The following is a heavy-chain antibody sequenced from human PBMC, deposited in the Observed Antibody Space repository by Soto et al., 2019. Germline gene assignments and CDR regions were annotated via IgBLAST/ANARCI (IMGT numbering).Heavy chain of an antibody. V-gene: IGHV4-39*01. D-gene: IGHD3-9*01. CDR3: ARLEGLATISYYFDY. J-gene: IGHJ4*02. CDR1: GDSINSDNYY. CDR2: IYYRGNT. Sequence: QLQLQESGPGLVKPSETLSLTCSVSGDSINSDNYYWGWIRQPPGKGLEWIGSIYYRGNTYYNPSLKTRVTISLAKSKSQFSLKLNSVTAADSAVYFCARLEGLATISYYFDYWGQGNLVTVSS.